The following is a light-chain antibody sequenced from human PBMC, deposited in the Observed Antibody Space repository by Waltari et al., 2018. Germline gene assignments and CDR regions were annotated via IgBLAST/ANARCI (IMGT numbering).Light chain of an antibody. CDR3: QAWDNTIVV. Sequence: SYELTQPPSVSVSPGQTAIITCSGDELDYKYTSWYRQRPGQSPVLILHEDNKRPSGIPDRFSGSSSGNIATLTISGTQAMDEAEYYCQAWDNTIVVFGGGTK. J-gene: IGLJ3*02. CDR2: EDN. CDR1: ELDYKY. V-gene: IGLV3-1*01.